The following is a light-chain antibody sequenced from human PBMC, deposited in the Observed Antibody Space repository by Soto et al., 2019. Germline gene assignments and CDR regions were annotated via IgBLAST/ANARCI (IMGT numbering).Light chain of an antibody. CDR1: SSNIGNNY. CDR2: ENN. CDR3: GTWDSSLIYWV. Sequence: QSVLTQPPSVSAAPGQKVTISCSGSSSNIGNNYVSWYQQLPGTAPKLLIYENNKRPSGIPDRFSGSKSGTSATLGITGLQTGDEADYYCGTWDSSLIYWVFGGGTQLTVL. J-gene: IGLJ3*02. V-gene: IGLV1-51*02.